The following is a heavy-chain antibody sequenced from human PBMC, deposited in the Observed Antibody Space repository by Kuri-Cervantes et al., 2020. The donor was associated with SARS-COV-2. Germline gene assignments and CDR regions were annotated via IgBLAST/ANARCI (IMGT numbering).Heavy chain of an antibody. V-gene: IGHV3-21*01. D-gene: IGHD2-2*01. CDR1: GFTFSSYS. CDR2: ISSSSSYI. CDR3: AGDEDGGCSSTSCFLYGYGMDV. Sequence: GGSLRLSCAASGFTFSSYSMNWVRQAPGKGLEWVSSISSSSSYIYYADSVKGRFTISRDNAKNALYLQMNSLRAEDTAVYYCAGDEDGGCSSTSCFLYGYGMDVWGKGTTVTVSS. J-gene: IGHJ6*04.